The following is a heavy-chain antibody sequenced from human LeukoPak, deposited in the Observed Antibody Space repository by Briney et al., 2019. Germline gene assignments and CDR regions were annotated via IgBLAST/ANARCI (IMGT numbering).Heavy chain of an antibody. V-gene: IGHV1-69*05. D-gene: IGHD2-21*01. CDR1: GGTFSSYA. CDR2: IIPIFGTA. J-gene: IGHJ3*02. CDR3: ARAHSNGAFDI. Sequence: SVRVSCKASGGTFSSYAISWVRQAPGRGLEWMGRIIPIFGTANYAQKFQGRVTITTDESTSTAYMELSSLRSEGTAVYYCARAHSNGAFDIWGQGTTVTVSS.